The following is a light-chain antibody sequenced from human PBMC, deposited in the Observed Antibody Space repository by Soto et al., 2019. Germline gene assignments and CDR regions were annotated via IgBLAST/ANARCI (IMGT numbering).Light chain of an antibody. V-gene: IGLV1-40*01. CDR3: QSYDSSLSGHVV. J-gene: IGLJ2*01. Sequence: QSVLTQPPSVSGAPGQRVTISCTGSSSNIGAGYDVHWYQQLPGTAPKLLIYGNNNRPSGVPDRVSGSKSGTSASLAITGLQAEDEADYYCQSYDSSLSGHVVFGGGTQLTVL. CDR2: GNN. CDR1: SSNIGAGYD.